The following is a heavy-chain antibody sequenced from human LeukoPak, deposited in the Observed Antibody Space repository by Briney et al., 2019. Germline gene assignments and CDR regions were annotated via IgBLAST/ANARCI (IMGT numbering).Heavy chain of an antibody. J-gene: IGHJ4*02. CDR1: GFTFSSHG. Sequence: GGSLRLSCAASGFTFSSHGMSWVRQAPGKGLEWVSAISGSGGSTYYADSVKGRLTISRDNSKNTLYLQMNSLRAEDTAVYYCAKGGLGDYYDSSGYEWGQGTLVTVSS. CDR2: ISGSGGST. D-gene: IGHD3-22*01. CDR3: AKGGLGDYYDSSGYE. V-gene: IGHV3-23*01.